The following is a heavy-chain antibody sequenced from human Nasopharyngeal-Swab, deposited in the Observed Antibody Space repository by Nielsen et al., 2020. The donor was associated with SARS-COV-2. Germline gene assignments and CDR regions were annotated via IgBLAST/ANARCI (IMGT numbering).Heavy chain of an antibody. V-gene: IGHV3-30-3*01. CDR2: ISYDGSNK. CDR3: ARDRRMVRGVPTFDY. J-gene: IGHJ4*02. D-gene: IGHD3-10*01. Sequence: GKGLEWVAVISYDGSNKYYADSVKGRFTISRDNSKNTLYLQMNSLRAEDTAVYYCARDRRMVRGVPTFDYWGQGTLVTVSS.